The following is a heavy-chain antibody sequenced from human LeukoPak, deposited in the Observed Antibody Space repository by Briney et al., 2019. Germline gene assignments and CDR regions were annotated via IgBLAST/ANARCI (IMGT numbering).Heavy chain of an antibody. D-gene: IGHD2-15*01. CDR1: GFTLSRHG. Sequence: PGGSLRLSCTASGFTLSRHGIHWVRQAPGKGLERVALLWSDGIKEDYADSAKGRFTISRDSSKNTVYLQMNSLRAEDTAVYYCAKQLGYCSDGSCYFPYWGQGTLVTVSS. CDR2: LWSDGIKE. J-gene: IGHJ4*02. V-gene: IGHV3-33*06. CDR3: AKQLGYCSDGSCYFPY.